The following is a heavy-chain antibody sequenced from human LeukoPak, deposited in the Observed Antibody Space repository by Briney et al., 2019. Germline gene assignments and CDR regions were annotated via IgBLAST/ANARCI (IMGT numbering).Heavy chain of an antibody. Sequence: VASVKVSCKASGYTFTSYYMHWVRQAPGQGLEWMGIINPSGGSTSYAQKFQGRVTMTRDMSTSTVYMELSSLRSEDTAVYYCASNYRFSLRSSWYYYYMDVWGKGTTVTVSS. CDR2: INPSGGST. D-gene: IGHD6-13*01. CDR3: ASNYRFSLRSSWYYYYMDV. J-gene: IGHJ6*03. V-gene: IGHV1-46*01. CDR1: GYTFTSYY.